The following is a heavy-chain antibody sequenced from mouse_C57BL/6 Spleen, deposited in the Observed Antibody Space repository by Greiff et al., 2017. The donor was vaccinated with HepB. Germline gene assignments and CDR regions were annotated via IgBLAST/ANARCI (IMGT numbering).Heavy chain of an antibody. D-gene: IGHD1-1*01. J-gene: IGHJ1*03. CDR2: IYPGSGST. Sequence: QVQLQQPGAELVKPGASVKMSCKASGYTFTSYWITWVKQRPGQGLEWIGDIYPGSGSTNYNERFKSKATLTVDTSSSTAYMQLSSLTSEDSTVYYCARDYYGSTYWDFDVWDTRTTVNVSS. CDR3: ARDYYGSTYWDFDV. CDR1: GYTFTSYW. V-gene: IGHV1-55*01.